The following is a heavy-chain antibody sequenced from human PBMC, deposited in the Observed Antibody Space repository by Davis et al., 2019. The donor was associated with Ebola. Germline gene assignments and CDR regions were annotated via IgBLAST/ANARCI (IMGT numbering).Heavy chain of an antibody. CDR2: VYYTGST. D-gene: IGHD2-2*01. V-gene: IGHV4-39*01. J-gene: IGHJ5*01. Sequence: PSETLSLTCTVSGGSISTTTSYWGWIRQSPGKGLEWIGNVYYTGSTYYNPSLKSRVTNSVDTSKNQFSLKMTSVTAADTAVYYCARYCSSDTCNLFDFWGQGSLVTVSS. CDR3: ARYCSSDTCNLFDF. CDR1: GGSISTTTSY.